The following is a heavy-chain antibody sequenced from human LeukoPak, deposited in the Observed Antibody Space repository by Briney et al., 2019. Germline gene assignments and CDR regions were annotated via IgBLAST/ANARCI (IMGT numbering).Heavy chain of an antibody. Sequence: SETLSLTCTVSGASITSGNYYWSWIRQHPGKGLEWIGYIRYSGSTYHNPSLKSRLSVDTSRNQFSLDLSSVTAADTAVYHCARGFYYDNYMDAWGNGTTVTVSS. CDR3: ARGFYYDNYMDA. D-gene: IGHD3-22*01. CDR2: IRYSGST. CDR1: GASITSGNYY. V-gene: IGHV4-31*03. J-gene: IGHJ6*03.